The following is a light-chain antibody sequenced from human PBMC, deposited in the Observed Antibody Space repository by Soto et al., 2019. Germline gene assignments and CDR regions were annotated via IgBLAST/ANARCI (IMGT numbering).Light chain of an antibody. CDR1: SSNIGAGYD. Sequence: QSVLTQSPSVSRTPGQWFSLSCTGTSSNIGAGYDVHWYQQLPGAAPKLLIYDNNNRPSGVPDPFSGSKSGASASLAITGLQAEDEADYSCQSYNTRLSGYGLGTGTNVTVL. V-gene: IGLV1-40*01. CDR3: QSYNTRLSGYG. J-gene: IGLJ1*01. CDR2: DNN.